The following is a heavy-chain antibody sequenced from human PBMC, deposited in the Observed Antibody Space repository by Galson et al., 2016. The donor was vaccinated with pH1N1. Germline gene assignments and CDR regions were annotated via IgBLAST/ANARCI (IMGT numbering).Heavy chain of an antibody. J-gene: IGHJ4*02. D-gene: IGHD3-10*01. CDR2: MYTSGTT. CDR3: ARDRVALTGIFDY. Sequence: LSLTCPVSGGSISSSIYYWNWIRQPAGKGLEWIGRMYTSGTTTYNPSLESRVSISVDTSKNQFSLRLSSVTAADTAVYFCARDRVALTGIFDYWGQGALVTVSS. CDR1: GGSISSSIYY. V-gene: IGHV4-61*02.